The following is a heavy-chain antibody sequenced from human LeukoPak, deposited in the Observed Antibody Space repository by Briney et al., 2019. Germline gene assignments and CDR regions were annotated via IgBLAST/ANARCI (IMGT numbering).Heavy chain of an antibody. D-gene: IGHD3-3*01. Sequence: PGGSLRLSCAASGFTFSSYAMSWVRQAPGKGLEWVSAISGSGGSTYYADSVKGRFTISRDNSKNTLYLQMNSLRAEDTTVYYCAKASLESTLYYFDYWGQGTLVTVSS. CDR1: GFTFSSYA. V-gene: IGHV3-23*01. CDR3: AKASLESTLYYFDY. CDR2: ISGSGGST. J-gene: IGHJ4*02.